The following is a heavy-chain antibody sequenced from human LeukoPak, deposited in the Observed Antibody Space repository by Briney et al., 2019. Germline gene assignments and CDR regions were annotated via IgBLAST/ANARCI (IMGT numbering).Heavy chain of an antibody. CDR2: INTTSGAT. CDR1: GYTFTGYY. D-gene: IGHD3-10*01. J-gene: IGHJ3*02. CDR3: ARGGSGISNAFDI. V-gene: IGHV1-2*02. Sequence: GTLRVSCKASGYTFTGYYMHWVRQAPGQGLEWMGWINTTSGATNSAQKFQGRVTMTRDTSISTAYMELTRLTYDDTAVYYCARGGSGISNAFDIWGQGTMVT.